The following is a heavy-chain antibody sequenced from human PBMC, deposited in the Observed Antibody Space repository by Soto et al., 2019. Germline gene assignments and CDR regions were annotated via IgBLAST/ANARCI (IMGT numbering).Heavy chain of an antibody. D-gene: IGHD4-17*01. V-gene: IGHV1-18*04. CDR1: GYPFIKYG. Sequence: QLQLVQSAAEVKKPGASVRVSCKAYGYPFIKYGISWIRQAPEQGLEWMGWIKVDSGYTNYAQKFQGRVTMPADTSSDTAFMELRSLILDDTAVYFCATSYGTEFAPWCQGTLVSVSS. CDR2: IKVDSGYT. CDR3: ATSYGTEFAP. J-gene: IGHJ5*02.